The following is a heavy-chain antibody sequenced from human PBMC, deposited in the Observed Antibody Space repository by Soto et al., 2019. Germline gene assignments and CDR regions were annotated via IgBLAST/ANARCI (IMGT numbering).Heavy chain of an antibody. Sequence: GGSLRLSCAASGFTFSSYGMHWVRQAPGKGLEWVAVISYDGSNKYYADPVEGRLNIGRDNSKNTLYLQMNSLRAEDTAVYYCAKAPNPGYCSSTSCYGHYYYGMDVWGQGTTVTVSS. D-gene: IGHD2-2*03. CDR2: ISYDGSNK. CDR3: AKAPNPGYCSSTSCYGHYYYGMDV. J-gene: IGHJ6*02. CDR1: GFTFSSYG. V-gene: IGHV3-30*18.